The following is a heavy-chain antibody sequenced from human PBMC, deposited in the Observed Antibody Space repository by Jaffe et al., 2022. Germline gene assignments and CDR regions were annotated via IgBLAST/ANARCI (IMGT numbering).Heavy chain of an antibody. V-gene: IGHV3-48*03. CDR1: GFTFSSYE. J-gene: IGHJ4*02. CDR3: ARGSIAAAGAYDY. Sequence: EVQLVESGGGLVQPGGSLRLSCAASGFTFSSYEMNWVRQAPGKGLEWVSYISSSGSTIYYADSVKGRFTISRDNAKNSLYLQMNSLRAEDTAVYYCARGSIAAAGAYDYWGQGTLVTVSS. D-gene: IGHD6-13*01. CDR2: ISSSGSTI.